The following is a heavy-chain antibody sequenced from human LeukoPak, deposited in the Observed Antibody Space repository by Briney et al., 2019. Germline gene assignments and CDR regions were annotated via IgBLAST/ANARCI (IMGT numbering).Heavy chain of an antibody. D-gene: IGHD5-18*01. CDR2: ISAYNGNT. CDR3: ARSGYSYGIYYYYYMDV. CDR1: GYTFTSYG. V-gene: IGHV1-18*01. J-gene: IGHJ6*03. Sequence: GASVKVSCKASGYTFTSYGTSWGRQAPGQGLEWMGWISAYNGNTNYAQTLQGRVTMTTDTSTSTAYMELRSLRSDDTAVYYCARSGYSYGIYYYYYMDVWGKGTTVTVSS.